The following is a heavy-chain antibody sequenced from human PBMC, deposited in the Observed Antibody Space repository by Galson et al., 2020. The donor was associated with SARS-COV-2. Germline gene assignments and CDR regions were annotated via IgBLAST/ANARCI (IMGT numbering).Heavy chain of an antibody. CDR2: IKSKTDGGTT. J-gene: IGHJ4*02. CDR1: GFTFSNAW. D-gene: IGHD3-22*01. Sequence: GGSLRLSWAASGFTFSNAWISWVRQAQGKGLEWVGRIKSKTDGGTTDYAAPVKGRFTISRDDSKNTLYLQMNSLKTEDTAVYYCTTENEYYYGSSAQRYWGQGTLVTVSS. CDR3: TTENEYYYGSSAQRY. V-gene: IGHV3-15*01.